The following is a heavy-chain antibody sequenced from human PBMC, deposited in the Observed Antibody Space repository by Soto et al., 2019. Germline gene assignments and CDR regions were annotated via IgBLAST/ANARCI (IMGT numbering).Heavy chain of an antibody. V-gene: IGHV3-30-3*01. CDR1: GFTFSSYA. CDR2: ISYGGSNK. Sequence: GGSLRLSCAASGFTFSSYAMHWVRQAPGKGLEWVAVISYGGSNKYYADSVKGRFTISRDNSKNTLYLQMNSLRAEDTAVYYCARGKTRAGTMVHWGQGTLVTVSS. D-gene: IGHD3-10*01. CDR3: ARGKTRAGTMVH. J-gene: IGHJ4*02.